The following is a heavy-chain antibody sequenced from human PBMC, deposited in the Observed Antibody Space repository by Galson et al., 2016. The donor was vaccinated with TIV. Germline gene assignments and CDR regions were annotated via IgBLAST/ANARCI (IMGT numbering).Heavy chain of an antibody. V-gene: IGHV1-69*06. CDR3: AKEETRGGRLYQYHGTDV. D-gene: IGHD1-26*01. Sequence: SVKVSCKASGGTFSNFVISWVRQAPGQGLEWMGSINPIFGTANYAQKFQGRVTITADTSTSTIYMELSSLRSEDTAVYFCAKEETRGGRLYQYHGTDVWGQGTTVTVSS. J-gene: IGHJ6*02. CDR2: INPIFGTA. CDR1: GGTFSNFV.